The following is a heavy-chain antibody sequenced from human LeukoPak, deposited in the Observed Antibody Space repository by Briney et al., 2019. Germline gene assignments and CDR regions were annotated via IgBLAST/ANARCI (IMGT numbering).Heavy chain of an antibody. CDR2: ISPGGSDT. D-gene: IGHD3-10*01. J-gene: IGHJ4*02. CDR3: AKRGGYETMAAFDY. V-gene: IGHV3-23*01. Sequence: GGSLRLSCAASGFTFNNYAMSWVRQAPGKGLEWVSAISPGGSDTYYADSLRGRFTISRENSKKTLSLQMSSLRAEDSAVYYCAKRGGYETMAAFDYWGQGTLVTVSS. CDR1: GFTFNNYA.